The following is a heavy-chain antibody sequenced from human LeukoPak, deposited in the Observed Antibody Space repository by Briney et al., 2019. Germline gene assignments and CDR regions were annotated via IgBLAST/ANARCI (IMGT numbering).Heavy chain of an antibody. D-gene: IGHD6-19*01. CDR1: GFTVSSNY. V-gene: IGHV3-53*01. Sequence: GGSLRLSCAASGFTVSSNYMNWVRQAPGEGLEWVSVIYSGGGTYYADSVKGRFTISRDNSKNTLYLQMNSLRAEGTAVYYCARGRIAVAGPFDYWGQGTLVTVSS. CDR2: IYSGGGT. CDR3: ARGRIAVAGPFDY. J-gene: IGHJ4*02.